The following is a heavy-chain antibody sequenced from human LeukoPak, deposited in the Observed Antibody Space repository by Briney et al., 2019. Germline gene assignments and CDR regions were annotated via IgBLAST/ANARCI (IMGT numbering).Heavy chain of an antibody. V-gene: IGHV4-34*01. CDR1: GGSFSGYY. CDR2: INHSGST. CDR3: ARVFDFWSGYKDAFDI. D-gene: IGHD3-3*01. J-gene: IGHJ3*02. Sequence: SETLSPTCAVYGGSFSGYYWSWIRQPPGKGLEWIGEINHSGSTNYNPSLKSRVTISVDTSKNQFSLKLSSVTAADTAVYYCARVFDFWSGYKDAFDIWGQGTMVTVSS.